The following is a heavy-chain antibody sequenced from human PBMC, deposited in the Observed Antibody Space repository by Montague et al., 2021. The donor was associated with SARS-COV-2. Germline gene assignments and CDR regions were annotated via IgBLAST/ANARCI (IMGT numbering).Heavy chain of an antibody. CDR2: VIHSGKT. V-gene: IGHV4-34*01. CDR3: AKGTHIYETLGLRTGRFDL. Sequence: SETLSLTCTVSGASFSGYHWTWIRQPPGRGLEWIGEVIHSGKTTYNPSLQSRLPMSVATYKTQFSLRLSSVTAAATAVSFCAKGTHIYETLGLRTGRFDLWGQGTLVTVSS. J-gene: IGHJ5*02. D-gene: IGHD3/OR15-3a*01. CDR1: GASFSGYH.